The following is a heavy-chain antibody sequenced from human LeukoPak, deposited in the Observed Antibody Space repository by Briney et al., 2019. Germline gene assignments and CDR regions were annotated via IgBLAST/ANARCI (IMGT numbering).Heavy chain of an antibody. CDR2: IYHSGST. V-gene: IGHV4-38-2*02. CDR1: VYSISNGYY. J-gene: IGHJ5*02. CDR3: TRGHPGVVRGTNWFDP. D-gene: IGHD3-10*01. Sequence: SETLSLICSVSVYSISNGYYWGWIRQPPGKGLDWIGRIYHSGSTYYTPSLRSRVIISVDTSKNQFSLKLSSVTAADTAVYYCTRGHPGVVRGTNWFDPWGQGTLVTVSS.